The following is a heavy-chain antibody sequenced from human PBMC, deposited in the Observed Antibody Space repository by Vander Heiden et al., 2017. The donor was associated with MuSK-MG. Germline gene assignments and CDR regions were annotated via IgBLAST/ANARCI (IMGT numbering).Heavy chain of an antibody. V-gene: IGHV1-18*01. J-gene: IGHJ5*02. CDR3: ARVLAAASVWFDP. CDR2: ISAYNGNT. CDR1: GYTFTSYG. Sequence: QLQLVQSGAEVKKPGASVQASCKAFGYTFTSYGTSWVRQAPGQGLEWMGLISAYNGNTNYAQKRQGRVTMTTDTSTSTAYMELRSLRSDDTAVDYCARVLAAASVWFDPWGQGTLVTVSS. D-gene: IGHD6-13*01.